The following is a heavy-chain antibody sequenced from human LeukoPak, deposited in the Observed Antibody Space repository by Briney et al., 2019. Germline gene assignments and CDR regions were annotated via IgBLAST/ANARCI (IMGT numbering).Heavy chain of an antibody. D-gene: IGHD1-26*01. V-gene: IGHV1-2*02. CDR1: AYTFTVYY. CDR2: INPNSGGT. CDR3: ARGIVGATTGD. Sequence: ASVKVSCEASAYTFTVYYMHCGRHAPGQGREWMGWINPNSGGTNYAQKFQGRVTMTRDTSISTAYMELSRLRSDDTAVYYCARGIVGATTGDWGQGTLVTVSS. J-gene: IGHJ4*02.